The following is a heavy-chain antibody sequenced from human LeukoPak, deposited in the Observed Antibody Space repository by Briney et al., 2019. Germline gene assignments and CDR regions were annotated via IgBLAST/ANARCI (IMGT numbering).Heavy chain of an antibody. Sequence: SETLSLTCTVSGGSISGSYWSWIRQPPGKGLEWIAYMYNSGSTNYNPSLKSRVTISIDTSKNQFSLKLSSLTAADTAVYYCAREERWLQLNFDYWGQGTLVTVSS. CDR3: AREERWLQLNFDY. CDR1: GGSISGSY. D-gene: IGHD5-24*01. V-gene: IGHV4-59*01. CDR2: MYNSGST. J-gene: IGHJ4*02.